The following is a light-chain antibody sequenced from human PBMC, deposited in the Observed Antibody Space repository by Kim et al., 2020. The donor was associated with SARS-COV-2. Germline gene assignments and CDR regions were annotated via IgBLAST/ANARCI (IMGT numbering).Light chain of an antibody. CDR1: RSVVSS. CDR2: GAA. Sequence: SPGERATPPRRSGRSVVSSFAWYQQKPGQAPRLLIYGAASRATGIPARFSGSGSGTEFTLTISSLQSEDFAVYYCQQYNNWPPLTFGGGTKVDIK. V-gene: IGKV3-15*01. CDR3: QQYNNWPPLT. J-gene: IGKJ4*01.